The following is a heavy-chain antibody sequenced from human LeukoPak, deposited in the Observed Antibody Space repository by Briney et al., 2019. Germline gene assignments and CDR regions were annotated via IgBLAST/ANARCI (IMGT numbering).Heavy chain of an antibody. CDR3: ARGRGSSSWYYFDY. Sequence: SETLSLTCTVSGGSVSSGSYYWIWIRQPPGKGLEWIGYNYYSGSTNYNPSLKSRVTISVDTSKTQFSLKLSSVTAADTAVYYCARGRGSSSWYYFDYWGQGTLVTVSS. V-gene: IGHV4-61*01. CDR1: GGSVSSGSYY. D-gene: IGHD6-13*01. J-gene: IGHJ4*02. CDR2: NYYSGST.